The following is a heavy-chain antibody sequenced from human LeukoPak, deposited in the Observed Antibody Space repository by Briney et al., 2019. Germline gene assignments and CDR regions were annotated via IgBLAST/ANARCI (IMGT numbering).Heavy chain of an antibody. D-gene: IGHD3-9*01. CDR3: ARLFPGYNAGWNRSFDI. J-gene: IGHJ3*02. CDR2: IYPGDSDT. Sequence: GESLKISCKGSGYSFTSYWIGWVRQMPGKGLEWMGIIYPGDSDTRYSPSFQAHVTISADKSISAAYLQWSSLKASDTAIYYCARLFPGYNAGWNRSFDIWGQGTLVTVSS. V-gene: IGHV5-51*01. CDR1: GYSFTSYW.